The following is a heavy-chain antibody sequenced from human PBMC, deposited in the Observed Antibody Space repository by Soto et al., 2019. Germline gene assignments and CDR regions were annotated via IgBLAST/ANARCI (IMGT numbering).Heavy chain of an antibody. Sequence: QVQLVQSGAEVKKPGASLKVSGKASGYTSTSYDINWVRQATGQGLGWMGWMNPNSGNTGYAQKFQGRVTMTRNTSISTAYMELSSLRSEDTAVYYCARRVSGATVVAFDIWGQGTMVTVSS. CDR3: ARRVSGATVVAFDI. V-gene: IGHV1-8*01. D-gene: IGHD4-4*01. J-gene: IGHJ3*02. CDR2: MNPNSGNT. CDR1: GYTSTSYD.